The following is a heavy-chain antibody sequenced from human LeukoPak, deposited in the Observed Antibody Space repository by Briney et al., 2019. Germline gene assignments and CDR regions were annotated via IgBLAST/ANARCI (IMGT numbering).Heavy chain of an antibody. D-gene: IGHD3-22*01. J-gene: IGHJ2*01. CDR3: AKDYYDSSGPYWYFDL. Sequence: GGSLRLSCAASGFTVSSNYMSWVRQAPGKGLEWVSVIYSGGSTYYADSVRGRFTISRDNSKNTLYLQMNSLRAEDTAVYYCAKDYYDSSGPYWYFDLWGRGTLVTVSS. V-gene: IGHV3-53*05. CDR2: IYSGGST. CDR1: GFTVSSNY.